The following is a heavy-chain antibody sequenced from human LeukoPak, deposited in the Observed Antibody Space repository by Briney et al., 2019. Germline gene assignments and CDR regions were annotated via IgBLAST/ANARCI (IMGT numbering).Heavy chain of an antibody. D-gene: IGHD4-23*01. CDR2: IYHGDADT. J-gene: IGHJ5*02. CDR1: GYSFTSYW. CDR3: ARLEYGGNDH. V-gene: IGHV5-51*01. Sequence: GASPQISLKGSGYSFTSYWIGWVRPIPGKGPEWMGIIYHGDADTRYSLSYQGQVTISADKSITTASLHLSSLKASDTAMYYCARLEYGGNDHWGQGTLVTVPS.